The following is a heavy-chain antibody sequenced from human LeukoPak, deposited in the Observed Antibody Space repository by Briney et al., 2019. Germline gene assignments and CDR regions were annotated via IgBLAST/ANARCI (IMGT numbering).Heavy chain of an antibody. CDR2: IYYSGST. Sequence: SETLSLTCTVSGGSISSSSYYWGWIRQPPGKGLEWIGSIYYSGSTYYNPSLKSRVTISVDTSKNQFSLKLSSVTAADTAVYYCARAPFPDYYGSGTFFGYWGQGTLVTVSS. D-gene: IGHD3-10*01. J-gene: IGHJ4*02. CDR1: GGSISSSSYY. CDR3: ARAPFPDYYGSGTFFGY. V-gene: IGHV4-39*07.